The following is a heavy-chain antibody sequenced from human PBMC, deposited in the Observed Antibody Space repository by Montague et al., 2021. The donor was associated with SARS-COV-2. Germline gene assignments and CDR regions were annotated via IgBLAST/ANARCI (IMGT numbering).Heavy chain of an antibody. Sequence: SLRLSCAASGFIFSDYYMTWIRQAPGKGLEWVSHISGSGSKTYYADSVKGRFTISGDTANNSVYLQMNFLGAEDTAVYYCARDQGGYGTFDIWGQGTMATVSS. J-gene: IGHJ3*02. CDR1: GFIFSDYY. CDR2: ISGSGSKT. V-gene: IGHV3-11*01. D-gene: IGHD5-12*01. CDR3: ARDQGGYGTFDI.